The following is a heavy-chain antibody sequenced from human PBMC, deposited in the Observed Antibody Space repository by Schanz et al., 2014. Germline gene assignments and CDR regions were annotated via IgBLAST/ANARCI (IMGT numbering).Heavy chain of an antibody. J-gene: IGHJ4*02. V-gene: IGHV1-2*06. CDR1: GYTFTSYY. CDR2: INPNSGGT. D-gene: IGHD3-10*01. CDR3: AREWGGDSGSVTYYEYYFDY. Sequence: QVQLVQSGAEVRKPGASVKVSCRASGYTFTSYYIHWIRQAPGQGLEWMGRINPNSGGTHYAQNFQGRVTMTRDTSINTAYMELSRLTSDDTAVYYCAREWGGDSGSVTYYEYYFDYWGQGTLVTVSS.